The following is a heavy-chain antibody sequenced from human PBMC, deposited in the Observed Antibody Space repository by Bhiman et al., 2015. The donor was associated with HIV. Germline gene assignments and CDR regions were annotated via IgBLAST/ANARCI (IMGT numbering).Heavy chain of an antibody. CDR2: IWFDGSYK. V-gene: IGHV3-33*01. Sequence: QVQLVESGGGAVQPGRSLRLSCAASGFTFSSFGMHWVRQAPGKGLEWVAVIWFDGSYKNYADSVKGRFTISRDNSKNTLSLQMNSLRAEDTAVYYCAREFTGYSSSNFDYWGQGTLVTVSS. D-gene: IGHD6-13*01. J-gene: IGHJ4*02. CDR1: GFTFSSFG. CDR3: AREFTGYSSSNFDY.